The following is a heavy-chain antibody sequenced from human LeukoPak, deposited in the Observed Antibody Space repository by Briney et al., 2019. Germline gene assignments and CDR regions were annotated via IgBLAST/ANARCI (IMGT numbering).Heavy chain of an antibody. J-gene: IGHJ4*02. CDR3: AKVGVYCSGGSCYAERFDY. CDR2: ISGSGGST. Sequence: GGSLRLSCAASGVTFSSYAMSWVRQAPGKGLEWVSAISGSGGSTYYADSVKGRFTISRDNSKNTLYLQMNSLRAEDTAVYYCAKVGVYCSGGSCYAERFDYWGQGTLVTVSS. V-gene: IGHV3-23*01. CDR1: GVTFSSYA. D-gene: IGHD2-15*01.